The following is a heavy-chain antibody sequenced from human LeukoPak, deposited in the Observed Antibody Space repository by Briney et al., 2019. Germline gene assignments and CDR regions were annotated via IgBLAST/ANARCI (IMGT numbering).Heavy chain of an antibody. Sequence: AGGSLRLSCAASGFTFSTSNMNWVRQTPEKGLEWVSTTTPGGSNMYYHDSVKGRFTISRDNAKNLLFLQMNSLRAEDTAVYYCASWSGSSVLDYWGQGTLVTVSS. J-gene: IGHJ4*02. V-gene: IGHV3-21*01. CDR2: TTPGGSNM. CDR1: GFTFSTSN. D-gene: IGHD3-3*01. CDR3: ASWSGSSVLDY.